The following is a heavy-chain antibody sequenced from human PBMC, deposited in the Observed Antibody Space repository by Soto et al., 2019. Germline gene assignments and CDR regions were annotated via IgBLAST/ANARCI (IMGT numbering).Heavy chain of an antibody. CDR3: AKTLRFLEWGHFDY. Sequence: SLRLSCAASGFTFSSYGMHWVRQAPGKGLEWVAVISYDGSNKYYADSVKGRFTISRDNSKNTLYLQMNSLRAEDTAVYYCAKTLRFLEWGHFDYWGQGTLVTVSS. J-gene: IGHJ4*02. CDR2: ISYDGSNK. D-gene: IGHD3-3*01. V-gene: IGHV3-30*18. CDR1: GFTFSSYG.